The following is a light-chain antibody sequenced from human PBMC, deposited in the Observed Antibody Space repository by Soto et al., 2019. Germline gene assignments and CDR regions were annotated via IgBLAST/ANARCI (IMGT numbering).Light chain of an antibody. J-gene: IGLJ3*02. V-gene: IGLV1-47*01. Sequence: QSVLTQPPSASGTPGQRVTISCSGSSSNIGSNYVYWYQQLPGTAPKLLSYRNNQRPSGVPDRFSGSKSGTSASLAISGLRSEDEADYYCAAWDDSLSGGVFGGGTKVTVL. CDR2: RNN. CDR3: AAWDDSLSGGV. CDR1: SSNIGSNY.